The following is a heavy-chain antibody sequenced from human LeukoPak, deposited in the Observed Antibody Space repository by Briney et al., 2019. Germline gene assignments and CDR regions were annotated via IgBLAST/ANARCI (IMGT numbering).Heavy chain of an antibody. Sequence: GESLKISCKGSGYSFTSYWIGWGRQMPGQGLEWMGIIYPGDSDTRYSPSFQGQVTISADKSISTAYLQWSSLKASDTAMYYCALDWQHPHQNYGMDVWGQGTTVTVSS. CDR1: GYSFTSYW. CDR2: IYPGDSDT. V-gene: IGHV5-51*01. CDR3: ALDWQHPHQNYGMDV. J-gene: IGHJ6*02. D-gene: IGHD3-3*01.